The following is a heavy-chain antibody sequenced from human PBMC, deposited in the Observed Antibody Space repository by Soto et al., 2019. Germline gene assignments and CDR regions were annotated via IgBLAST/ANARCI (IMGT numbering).Heavy chain of an antibody. V-gene: IGHV3-30*18. D-gene: IGHD1-26*01. CDR1: GFPFSSYG. Sequence: QVQLVESGGGVVQPGRSLRLSCAASGFPFSSYGMHWVRQVPGKGLEWAAVISDDGSKEWYADSVKGRFTISRDESKNELSLQMYSLRAEDTVVYYCAKGLFMGSQREGADSRGQWSLVTVSS. J-gene: IGHJ1*01. CDR3: AKGLFMGSQREGADS. CDR2: ISDDGSKE.